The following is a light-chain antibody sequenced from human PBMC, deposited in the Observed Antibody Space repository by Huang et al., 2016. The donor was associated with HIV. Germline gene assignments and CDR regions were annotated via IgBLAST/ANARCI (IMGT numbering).Light chain of an antibody. J-gene: IGKJ4*02. CDR2: DTS. V-gene: IGKV3-11*01. CDR3: HQRAGWPL. Sequence: EVVLTQSPATLSLSPGERATLPCRASQTISSYVAWYQHKPGQPPRLLICDTSKRATGIPARFSGSGSGTDFTLTISSLEPEDFAVYYCHQRAGWPLFGGGTKVEIK. CDR1: QTISSY.